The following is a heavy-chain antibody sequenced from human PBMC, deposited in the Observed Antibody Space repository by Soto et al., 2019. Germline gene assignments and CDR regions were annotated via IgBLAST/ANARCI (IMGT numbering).Heavy chain of an antibody. CDR2: ISAYNGNT. J-gene: IGHJ6*03. Sequence: GASVKVSCKASGYTFTSYGISWVRQAPGQGLEWMGWISAYNGNTNYAQKLQGRVTMTTDTSTSTAYMELRSLRSDDTAVYYCATGSGSYFKNYYYYYMDVWGKGTTVTVSS. CDR3: ATGSGSYFKNYYYYYMDV. D-gene: IGHD3-10*01. CDR1: GYTFTSYG. V-gene: IGHV1-18*01.